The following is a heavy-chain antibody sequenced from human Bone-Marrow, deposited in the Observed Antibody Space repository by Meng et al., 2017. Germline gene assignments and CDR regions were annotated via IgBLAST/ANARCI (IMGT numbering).Heavy chain of an antibody. CDR2: IYYSGST. J-gene: IGHJ5*02. CDR3: ATSNALPALNWFDP. CDR1: GASISSRSYY. V-gene: IGHV4-39*07. Sequence: LKLPGSGPGLVKPSETFSLLCSVSGASISSRSYYWGWIRQPPGKGLEWIGTIYYSGSTYYNPSLNSRVTISVDTSKNQFSLKLNSVTAADTALYYCATSNALPALNWFDPWGRGTLVTVSS. D-gene: IGHD1-1*01.